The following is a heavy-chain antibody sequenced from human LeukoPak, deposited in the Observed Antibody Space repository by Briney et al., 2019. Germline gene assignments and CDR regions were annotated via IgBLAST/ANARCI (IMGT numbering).Heavy chain of an antibody. V-gene: IGHV3-7*03. CDR1: GFTFSDHW. CDR2: IKEDGNEK. Sequence: GGSLRLSRAASGFTFSDHWMSWVHQAPGKGLEWVANIKEDGNEKYYADSVKGRFTISRDNTKNSLYLQMNSLRAEDTAVYYCATGSVRYSASWYSQEGDYWGQGTLVTVSS. D-gene: IGHD6-13*01. CDR3: ATGSVRYSASWYSQEGDY. J-gene: IGHJ4*02.